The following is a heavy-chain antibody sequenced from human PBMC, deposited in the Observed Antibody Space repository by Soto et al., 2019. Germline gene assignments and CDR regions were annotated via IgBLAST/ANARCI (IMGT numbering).Heavy chain of an antibody. CDR3: ARDPALYYDFWSGYYTGWFDP. CDR1: GYTFTGYY. V-gene: IGHV1-2*04. Sequence: VASVKVSCKASGYTFTGYYMHWVRQAPGQGLEWMGWINPNSGGTNYAQKFQGWVTMTRDTSISTAYMELSRLRSDDTAVYYCARDPALYYDFWSGYYTGWFDPWGQGTLVTVSS. J-gene: IGHJ5*02. D-gene: IGHD3-3*01. CDR2: INPNSGGT.